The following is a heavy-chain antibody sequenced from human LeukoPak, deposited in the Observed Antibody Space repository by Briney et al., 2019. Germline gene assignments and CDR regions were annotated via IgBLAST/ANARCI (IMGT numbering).Heavy chain of an antibody. V-gene: IGHV3-30-3*01. Sequence: GGSLRLSCAASGFTFSSYAMHWVRQAPGKGLEWVAVISYDGSNKYYADSVKGRFTISRDNAKNSLYLQMNSLRAEDTAVYYCARSMTYYGSGSHDAFDIWGQGTMVTVSS. D-gene: IGHD3-10*01. J-gene: IGHJ3*02. CDR3: ARSMTYYGSGSHDAFDI. CDR2: ISYDGSNK. CDR1: GFTFSSYA.